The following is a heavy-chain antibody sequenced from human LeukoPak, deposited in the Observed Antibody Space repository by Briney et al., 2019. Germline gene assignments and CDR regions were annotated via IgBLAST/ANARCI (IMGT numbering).Heavy chain of an antibody. CDR2: IYTSGST. D-gene: IGHD2-21*02. V-gene: IGHV4-4*07. Sequence: PSETLSLTCTVSGGSISSYYWSWIRQPAGKGLEWIGRIYTSGSTNYNPSLKSRVTMSVDTSKNQFSLKLSSVTAADTAEYYCARAPHCGGDCYQFDYWGQGTLVTVSS. J-gene: IGHJ4*02. CDR1: GGSISSYY. CDR3: ARAPHCGGDCYQFDY.